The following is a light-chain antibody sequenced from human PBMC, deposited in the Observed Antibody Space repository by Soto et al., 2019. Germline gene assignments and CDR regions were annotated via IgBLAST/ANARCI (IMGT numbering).Light chain of an antibody. CDR2: EVT. Sequence: QSAVTQPASVSGSPGQSVTISCSGSDIGNYNLVSWYQHLPGRAPKLLIFEVTMRPSGISDRFSGSKSASTASLTISGLQAEDEGDYYCASYAGSNTYVFGSGTKLTV. CDR1: SDIGNYNL. CDR3: ASYAGSNTYV. V-gene: IGLV2-23*02. J-gene: IGLJ1*01.